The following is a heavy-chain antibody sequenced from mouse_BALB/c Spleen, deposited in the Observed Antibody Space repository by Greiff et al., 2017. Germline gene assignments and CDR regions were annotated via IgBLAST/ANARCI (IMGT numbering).Heavy chain of an antibody. CDR1: GFAFSSYD. Sequence: EVKLVESGGGLVKPGGSLKLSCAASGFAFSSYDMSWVRQTPEKRLEWVAYISSGGGSTYYPDTVKGRFTISRDNAKNTLYLQMSSLKSEDTAMYYCARHGYYRYDEKGAMDYWGQGTSVTVSS. CDR3: ARHGYYRYDEKGAMDY. CDR2: ISSGGGST. D-gene: IGHD2-14*01. J-gene: IGHJ4*01. V-gene: IGHV5-12-1*01.